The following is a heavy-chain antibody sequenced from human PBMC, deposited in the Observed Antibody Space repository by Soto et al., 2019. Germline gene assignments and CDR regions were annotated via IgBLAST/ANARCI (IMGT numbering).Heavy chain of an antibody. CDR1: GGSITGYY. CDR3: ARDGSAMASRVY. V-gene: IGHV4-4*07. Sequence: SETLSLTCTVSGGSITGYYWSWIRQPAGKGLEWIGRIYTSGSTNYNPSLKSRVTMSVDTSKNQFSLKLSSVTAADTAVYYCARDGSAMASRVYWGQGTLVTVSS. CDR2: IYTSGST. J-gene: IGHJ4*02. D-gene: IGHD5-18*01.